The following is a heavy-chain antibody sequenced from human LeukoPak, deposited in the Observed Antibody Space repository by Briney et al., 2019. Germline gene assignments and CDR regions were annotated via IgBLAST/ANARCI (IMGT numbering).Heavy chain of an antibody. Sequence: ASVKVSCKASGYTFTSYDINWVRQATGQGLEWMGWMNPNSGNTGYAQKFQGRVTMTRNTSISTAYMELSSLRAEDTGVYYCARAPSEVGGYYPEYFRHWGQGTLVTVSS. D-gene: IGHD3-22*01. CDR1: GYTFTSYD. V-gene: IGHV1-8*01. CDR2: MNPNSGNT. CDR3: ARAPSEVGGYYPEYFRH. J-gene: IGHJ1*01.